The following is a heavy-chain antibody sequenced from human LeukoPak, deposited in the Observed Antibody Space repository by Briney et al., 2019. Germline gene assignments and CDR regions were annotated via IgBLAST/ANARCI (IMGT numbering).Heavy chain of an antibody. V-gene: IGHV4-30-4*08. CDR2: IYYSGST. CDR1: GGSISSSSYY. D-gene: IGHD3-10*01. CDR3: ARDEGSYYYGPHWSDP. Sequence: SETLSLTCTVSGGSISSSSYYWGWIRQPPGKGLEWIGYIYYSGSTYYNPSLKSRVTISVDTSKNQFSLKLSSVTAADTAVYYCARDEGSYYYGPHWSDPWGQGTLVTVSS. J-gene: IGHJ5*02.